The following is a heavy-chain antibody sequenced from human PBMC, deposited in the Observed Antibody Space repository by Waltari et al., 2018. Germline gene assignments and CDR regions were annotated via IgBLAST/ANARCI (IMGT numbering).Heavy chain of an antibody. V-gene: IGHV1-2*02. CDR3: ARGERFLVPGAFDP. D-gene: IGHD3-3*01. Sequence: QVQLVQSGAEVKKPGASVKVSCKASGYTFTGYYMHWVRQAPGQGLEWMGWTNPNRGGENYAQKFQGRVTMTRDTSISTAYMELSRLRSDDTAVYYCARGERFLVPGAFDPWGQGTLVTVSS. CDR2: TNPNRGGE. J-gene: IGHJ5*02. CDR1: GYTFTGYY.